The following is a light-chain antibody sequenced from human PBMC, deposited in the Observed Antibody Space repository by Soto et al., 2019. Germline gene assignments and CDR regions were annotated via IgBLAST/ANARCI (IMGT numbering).Light chain of an antibody. CDR3: QQYNNWPPIT. Sequence: EIVMTQYPATLSVSPGERATLSCRASQSVSGNLAWYQQKPCQAPRRHVYGASTRATGIPARFSGSGYGTEFTLNISSLQSEDFAVYFRQQYNNWPPITFGQGTKLEIK. CDR2: GAS. V-gene: IGKV3-15*01. CDR1: QSVSGN. J-gene: IGKJ2*01.